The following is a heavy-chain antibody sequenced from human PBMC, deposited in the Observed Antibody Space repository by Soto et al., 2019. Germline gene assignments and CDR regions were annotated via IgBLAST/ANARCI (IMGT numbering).Heavy chain of an antibody. V-gene: IGHV4-59*01. Sequence: SETLSLTCTVSGGSISSYYWSWIRQPPGKGLEWIGYIYYSGSNNYNPSLKSRVTISVDTSKNQFSMKLSSVTAADTAVYYCARSREMYYYDSSGYYAHWGQGTLVTVSS. D-gene: IGHD3-22*01. CDR3: ARSREMYYYDSSGYYAH. CDR1: GGSISSYY. J-gene: IGHJ4*02. CDR2: IYYSGSN.